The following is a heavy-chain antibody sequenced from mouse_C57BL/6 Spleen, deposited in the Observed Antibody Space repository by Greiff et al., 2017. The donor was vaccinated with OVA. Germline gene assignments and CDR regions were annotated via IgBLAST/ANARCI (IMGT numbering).Heavy chain of an antibody. J-gene: IGHJ3*01. V-gene: IGHV5-16*01. CDR1: GFTFSDYY. CDR3: ARDDDYGGFAY. CDR2: INYDGSST. D-gene: IGHD2-4*01. Sequence: EVKVVESEGGLVQPGSSMKLSCTASGFTFSDYYMAWVRQVPEKGLEWVANINYDGSSTYYLDSLKSRFIISRDNAKNILYLQMSSLKSEDTATYYCARDDDYGGFAYWGQGTLVTVSA.